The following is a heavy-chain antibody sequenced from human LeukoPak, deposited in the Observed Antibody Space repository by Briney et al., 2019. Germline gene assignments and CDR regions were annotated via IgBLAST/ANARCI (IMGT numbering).Heavy chain of an antibody. CDR2: IKQDGSEK. CDR3: ARDRNLRYFDWLSYGMDV. V-gene: IGHV3-7*01. J-gene: IGHJ6*02. CDR1: GFTFSSYW. Sequence: GGSLRLSCAASGFTFSSYWMSWVRQAPGKGLEWVANIKQDGSEKYYVDSVKGRFTISRDNAKNSLYLQMNSLRAEDTAVYYCARDRNLRYFDWLSYGMDVWGQGTTVTVSS. D-gene: IGHD3-9*01.